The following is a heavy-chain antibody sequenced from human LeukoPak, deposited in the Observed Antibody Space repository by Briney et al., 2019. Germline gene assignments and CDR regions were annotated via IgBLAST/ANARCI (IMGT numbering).Heavy chain of an antibody. V-gene: IGHV1-3*01. J-gene: IGHJ4*02. CDR3: ARGIWSARTVDYYLDY. D-gene: IGHD2-21*01. Sequence: ASVKVSCKASGYNFNNYAIHWERQAPGQRFEWMGWINAGNSRTKYSQNFQGKITITRDSSASTVYMELSSLTSEDTAVYYCARGIWSARTVDYYLDYWGQGTLVTVSS. CDR2: INAGNSRT. CDR1: GYNFNNYA.